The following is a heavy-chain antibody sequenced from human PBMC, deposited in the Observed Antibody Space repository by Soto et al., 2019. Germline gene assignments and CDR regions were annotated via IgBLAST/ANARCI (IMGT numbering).Heavy chain of an antibody. CDR2: ISGSGSST. V-gene: IGHV3-23*01. CDR1: GFTFSSYA. CDR3: AKGDRNQPAMVDY. J-gene: IGHJ4*02. Sequence: EVQLLESGGGRIQPGGSLRLSCAASGFTFSSYAMNWVRQVPGKGLQWVSGISGSGSSTYYSDSVRGRFTISRDNSRNPLYLQMSSLRVEDTALYYCAKGDRNQPAMVDYWGQGTLVTVSS. D-gene: IGHD2-2*01.